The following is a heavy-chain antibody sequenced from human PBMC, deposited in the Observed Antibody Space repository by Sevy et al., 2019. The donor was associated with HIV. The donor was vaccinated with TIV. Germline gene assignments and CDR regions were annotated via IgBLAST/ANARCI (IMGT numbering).Heavy chain of an antibody. CDR3: VRRGVDAYNVYFDL. CDR2: ISTGTDHI. V-gene: IGHV3-21*05. CDR1: GYTFPAFS. Sequence: GGSLRLSCTASGYTFPAFSFNWVRQAPGKGLEWLSYISTGTDHIYYADSAKGLFTISSDDAKNSVYLEMKSLRDQDTALYYCVRRGVDAYNVYFDLWGQGTLVTISS. J-gene: IGHJ4*02. D-gene: IGHD3-10*01.